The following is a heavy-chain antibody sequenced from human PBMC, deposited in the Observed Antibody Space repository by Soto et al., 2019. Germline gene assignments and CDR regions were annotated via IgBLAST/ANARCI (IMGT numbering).Heavy chain of an antibody. J-gene: IGHJ6*03. V-gene: IGHV1-3*01. Sequence: GASVKVSCKASGYTFTSYAMHWVRQAPGQRLEWMGWINAGNGNTKYSQKFQGRVTITRDTSASTAYMELSSLRSEDTAVYYCARTPDCSSTSCPRRYYYYYMDVWGKGTTVTVSS. CDR2: INAGNGNT. D-gene: IGHD2-2*01. CDR3: ARTPDCSSTSCPRRYYYYYMDV. CDR1: GYTFTSYA.